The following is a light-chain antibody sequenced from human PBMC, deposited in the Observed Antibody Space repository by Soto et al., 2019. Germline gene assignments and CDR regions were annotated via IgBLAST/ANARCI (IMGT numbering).Light chain of an antibody. J-gene: IGKJ1*01. Sequence: DIQMTQSPSTLSASVGDRVTITCRASQSRNDWLAWYQQKPGKAPKLLIYKSSNLQSGVPSRFSGSGSGTEFTLTISSLQPDDFATYYCQQYYSYSTFGQETKVEVK. CDR2: KSS. CDR1: QSRNDW. CDR3: QQYYSYST. V-gene: IGKV1-5*03.